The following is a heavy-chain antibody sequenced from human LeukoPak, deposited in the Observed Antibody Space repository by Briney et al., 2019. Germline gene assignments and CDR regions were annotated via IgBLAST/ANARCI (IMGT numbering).Heavy chain of an antibody. V-gene: IGHV3-64D*06. CDR1: GFTFSTYA. D-gene: IGHD1-7*01. CDR3: VHTDASNSYYYYGLDV. J-gene: IGHJ6*02. Sequence: GGSLRLSCSASGFTFSTYAMHWVRQAPGKGLEFVSVISNNGISTYYADAVKGRFTISRDNSKSTLYLQMTNLRAEDTAVYYCVHTDASNSYYYYGLDVWGQGTTVTVSS. CDR2: ISNNGIST.